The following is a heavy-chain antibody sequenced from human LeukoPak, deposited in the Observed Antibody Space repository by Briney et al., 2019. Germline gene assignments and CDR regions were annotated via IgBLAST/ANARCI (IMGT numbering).Heavy chain of an antibody. V-gene: IGHV4-59*01. J-gene: IGHJ6*02. CDR1: GGSISSNY. CDR3: ARDLSWYGMDV. Sequence: PSETLSLTCTVSGGSISSNYWSWIRQPPGKGLEWIGYIYYSGSTNYNPSLKSRVTISVDTSKNQFSLKLSSVTAADTAVYYCARDLSWYGMDVWGQGTTVTVSS. CDR2: IYYSGST.